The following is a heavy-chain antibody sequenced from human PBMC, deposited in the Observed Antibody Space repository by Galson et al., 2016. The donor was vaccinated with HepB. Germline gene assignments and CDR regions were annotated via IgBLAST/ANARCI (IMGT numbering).Heavy chain of an antibody. CDR3: VNDHYQLIIGRFDC. CDR1: GFTFHNYA. Sequence: LRLSCAASGFTFHNYAMHWVRQAPGKGLEWVSGISWNSGSTHYVDSVKGRFTISRDNAKNSLYLQMNSLTAEDTALYYCVNDHYQLIIGRFDCWGHGTLVTVSS. J-gene: IGHJ4*01. V-gene: IGHV3-9*01. D-gene: IGHD2-2*01. CDR2: ISWNSGST.